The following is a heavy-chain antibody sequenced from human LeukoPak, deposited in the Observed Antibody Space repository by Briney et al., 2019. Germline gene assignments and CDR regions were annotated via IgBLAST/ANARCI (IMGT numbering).Heavy chain of an antibody. CDR3: ARAVRSGGSYHFDY. CDR1: GGSISSSSYY. J-gene: IGHJ4*02. Sequence: SETLSLTCTVSGGSISSSSYYWGWIRQPPGKGLEWIGSIYYSGSTYYNPSLKSRVTISVDTSKNQFSLKLSSVTAADTAVYYCARAVRSGGSYHFDYWGQGTLVTVSS. V-gene: IGHV4-39*07. CDR2: IYYSGST. D-gene: IGHD2-15*01.